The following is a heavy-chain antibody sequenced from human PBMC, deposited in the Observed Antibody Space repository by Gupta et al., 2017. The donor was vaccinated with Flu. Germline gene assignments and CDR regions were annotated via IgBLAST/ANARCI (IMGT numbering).Heavy chain of an antibody. CDR1: GGSISSYY. J-gene: IGHJ6*02. D-gene: IGHD2-2*01. CDR2: IYHSGST. V-gene: IGHV4-59*12. Sequence: QVQLQESGPVLVKPSETLSLTCTVSGGSISSYYWSWIRQPPGKGLEWIGYIYHSGSTNYNPSLKSRVTISVDTSKNQFSLKRRSVTAADTAVYYCARDHVLYCSSTSCYSYGMDVGGQGTTVTVSS. CDR3: ARDHVLYCSSTSCYSYGMDV.